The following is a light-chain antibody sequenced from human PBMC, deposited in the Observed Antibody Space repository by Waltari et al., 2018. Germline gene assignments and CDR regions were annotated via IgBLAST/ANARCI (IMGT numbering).Light chain of an antibody. Sequence: QSVLTQPPSASGTPGQRVIISCSGSSSNIGSNTVNWYQQLPGTAPKVLVYSNNQRPSGVPARFSCSKSATSASLAISGLQSEDEADYYCAAWDDSLNGFVFGTGTRFTVL. J-gene: IGLJ1*01. V-gene: IGLV1-44*01. CDR1: SSNIGSNT. CDR3: AAWDDSLNGFV. CDR2: SNN.